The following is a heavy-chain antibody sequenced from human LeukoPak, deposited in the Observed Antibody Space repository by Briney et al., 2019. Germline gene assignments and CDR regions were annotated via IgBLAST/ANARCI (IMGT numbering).Heavy chain of an antibody. J-gene: IGHJ6*03. Sequence: SETLSLTCAVYGGSFSGYYWSWIRQPPGKGLEWIGEINHSGSTNYNPSLKSRVTISVDTSKNQFSLKLSSVTAADTVVYYCARGSYQFYMDVWGKGTTVTVSS. CDR1: GGSFSGYY. D-gene: IGHD3-16*02. CDR3: ARGSYQFYMDV. CDR2: INHSGST. V-gene: IGHV4-34*01.